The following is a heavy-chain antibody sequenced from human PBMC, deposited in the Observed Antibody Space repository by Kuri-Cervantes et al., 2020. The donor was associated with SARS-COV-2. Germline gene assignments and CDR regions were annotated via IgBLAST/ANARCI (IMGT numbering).Heavy chain of an antibody. J-gene: IGHJ5*02. CDR1: GGSISSSNYY. Sequence: SETLSLTCTVSGGSISSSNYYWGWIRQPPGKGLEWIGSIYYSGSTYYNPSLKSRVTISVDTSKNQFSLKLSSVTAADTAVYYCARSSLGTLSHNWFDPWGQGTLVTVSS. CDR2: IYYSGST. CDR3: ARSSLGTLSHNWFDP. V-gene: IGHV4-39*07. D-gene: IGHD7-27*01.